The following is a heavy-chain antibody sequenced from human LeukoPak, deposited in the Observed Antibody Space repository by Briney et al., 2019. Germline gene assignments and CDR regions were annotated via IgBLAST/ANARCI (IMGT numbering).Heavy chain of an antibody. J-gene: IGHJ6*02. Sequence: GGSLRLSCAASGFTFSSYSMNWVRQAPGKGLEWVSSISSSSSYIYYADSVKGRFTISRDNAKNSLYLQVNSLRAEDTAVYYCAREMVDGMDVWGQGTTVTVSS. V-gene: IGHV3-21*01. D-gene: IGHD3-10*01. CDR3: AREMVDGMDV. CDR2: ISSSSSYI. CDR1: GFTFSSYS.